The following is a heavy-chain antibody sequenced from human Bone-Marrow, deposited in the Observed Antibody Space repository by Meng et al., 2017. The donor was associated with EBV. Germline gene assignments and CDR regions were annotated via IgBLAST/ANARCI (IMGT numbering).Heavy chain of an antibody. J-gene: IGHJ4*02. Sequence: QVQLVPAGAGVKKPGASVKVSCKASGYNFRNYFMHWVRQAPGQGLEYMGRINPLTGVTNYVQKFQGRVTVTRDTSISTSYMELSGLTHDDTAVYFCAGGWAPDYWGQGTLVTVSS. V-gene: IGHV1-2*06. D-gene: IGHD6-19*01. CDR3: AGGWAPDY. CDR2: INPLTGVT. CDR1: GYNFRNYF.